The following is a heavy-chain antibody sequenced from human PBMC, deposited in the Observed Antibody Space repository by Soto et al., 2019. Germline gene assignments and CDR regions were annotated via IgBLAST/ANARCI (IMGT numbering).Heavy chain of an antibody. Sequence: PGGSLRLSCSTSGFTFSVYKVHWVRQAPGKGLEYVSGISNQGDTTYYADSVKGRFTISRDNSKNTLYSQMSSLRPEDTAVYYCAAAKLLPFEYWGQGTQVTVSS. D-gene: IGHD2-15*01. CDR3: AAAKLLPFEY. CDR1: GFTFSVYK. J-gene: IGHJ4*02. V-gene: IGHV3-64D*06. CDR2: ISNQGDTT.